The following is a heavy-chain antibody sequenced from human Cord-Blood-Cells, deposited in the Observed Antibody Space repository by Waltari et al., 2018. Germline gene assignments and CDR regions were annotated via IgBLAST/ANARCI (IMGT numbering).Heavy chain of an antibody. CDR1: GGTFSSYG. V-gene: IGHV1-69*01. J-gene: IGHJ4*02. CDR2: IIPIFGTA. CDR3: ARLVGAMYYFDY. D-gene: IGHD1-26*01. Sequence: VQLVQSGAEVKKPGSSVKVSCTAYGGTFSSYGISWLRQAPGQGLEWMGGIIPIFGTANYAQKFQGRVTITADESTSTAYMELSSLRSEDTAVYYCARLVGAMYYFDYWGQGTLVTVSS.